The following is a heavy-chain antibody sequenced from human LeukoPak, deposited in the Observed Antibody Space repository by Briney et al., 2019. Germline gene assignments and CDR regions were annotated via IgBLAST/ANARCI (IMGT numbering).Heavy chain of an antibody. J-gene: IGHJ3*02. Sequence: GGSLRLSCAASGFTFSSYWRSWVRQAPGKGLEWVANIKQDGSEKYYVDSVKGRFTISRDNAKNSLYLQMNSLRAEDTAVYYCAREERDAFDIWGQGTMVTVSS. V-gene: IGHV3-7*01. CDR3: AREERDAFDI. CDR1: GFTFSSYW. CDR2: IKQDGSEK.